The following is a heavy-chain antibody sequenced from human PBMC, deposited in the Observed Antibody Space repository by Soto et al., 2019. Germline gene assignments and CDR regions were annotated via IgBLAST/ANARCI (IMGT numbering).Heavy chain of an antibody. CDR1: GGSFSGYY. V-gene: IGHV4-34*01. CDR3: ARLSMLYRYYYYYGMDV. J-gene: IGHJ6*02. CDR2: INHSGST. D-gene: IGHD2-8*01. Sequence: SETLSLTCAVYGGSFSGYYWSWIRRPPGKGLEWIGEINHSGSTNYNPSLKSRVTISVYTSKNHFSLKLSSVTAADTAVYYCARLSMLYRYYYYYGMDVWVQGTTVTVSS.